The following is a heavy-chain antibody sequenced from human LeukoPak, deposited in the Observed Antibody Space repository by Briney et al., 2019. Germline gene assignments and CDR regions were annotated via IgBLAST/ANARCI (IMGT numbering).Heavy chain of an antibody. V-gene: IGHV3-23*01. D-gene: IGHD4-11*01. CDR2: ISGSGGST. Sequence: GGSLRLSCVASGFTFSSYAMSWVRQAPGKGLEWVSAISGSGGSTYYADSVKGRFTISRDHSKNTLYLLMNSLRAEDTAVYYCAKRDYSNYDLDYWGQGTLVTVSS. CDR3: AKRDYSNYDLDY. J-gene: IGHJ4*02. CDR1: GFTFSSYA.